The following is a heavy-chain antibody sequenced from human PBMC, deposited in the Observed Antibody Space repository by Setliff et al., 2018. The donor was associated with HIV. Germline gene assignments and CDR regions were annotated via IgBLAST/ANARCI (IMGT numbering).Heavy chain of an antibody. CDR1: GYTFTVYY. V-gene: IGHV1-2*02. CDR3: ARLFYDYWSGFYSGDY. J-gene: IGHJ4*02. CDR2: MNPNSGGT. D-gene: IGHD3-3*01. Sequence: ASVKVSCKASGYTFTVYYLHWLRQAPGQGLEWMGWMNPNSGGTNYAQKFQGRVTMTRDTSINTAFMELNSLRSDDTAVYYCARLFYDYWSGFYSGDYWGQGTL.